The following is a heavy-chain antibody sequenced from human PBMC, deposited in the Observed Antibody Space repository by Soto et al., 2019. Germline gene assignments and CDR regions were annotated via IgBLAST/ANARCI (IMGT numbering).Heavy chain of an antibody. CDR3: ARSTRTYDSSASYGMDV. CDR1: GGTFSSYA. CDR2: IIPIFGTA. V-gene: IGHV1-69*01. Sequence: QVQLVQSGAEVKKPGSSVKVSCKASGGTFSSYAISWVRQAPGQGLEWMGGIIPIFGTANYAQKFHGRVTITADESTSTAYMELSSLRSEDTAVYYCARSTRTYDSSASYGMDVWGQGTTVTVSS. D-gene: IGHD3-22*01. J-gene: IGHJ6*02.